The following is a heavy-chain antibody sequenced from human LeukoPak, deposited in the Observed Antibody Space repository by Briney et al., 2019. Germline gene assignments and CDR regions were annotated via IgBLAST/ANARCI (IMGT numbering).Heavy chain of an antibody. CDR1: GYTFPDYG. V-gene: IGHV1-69*13. D-gene: IGHD1-26*01. CDR3: ARSSTTRAFDI. J-gene: IGHJ3*02. CDR2: IIPIFGTA. Sequence: ASVKVSCKASGYTFPDYGISWVRQAPGQGLEWMGGIIPIFGTANYAQKFQGRVTITADESTSTAYMELSSLRSEDTAVYYCARSSTTRAFDIWGQGTMVTVSS.